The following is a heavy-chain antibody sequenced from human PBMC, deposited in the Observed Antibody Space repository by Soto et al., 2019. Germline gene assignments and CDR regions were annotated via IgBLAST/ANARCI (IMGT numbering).Heavy chain of an antibody. CDR1: GFTFRSYG. D-gene: IGHD3-3*02. J-gene: IGHJ4*02. CDR2: ISDNGGRT. V-gene: IGHV3-23*01. Sequence: EVQLLESGGRFVQPGGSLRLSCAASGFTFRSYGMSWVRQAPGTGLERISAISDNGGRTDYADSVKGRFTISRDNSKTTPFLQMNSLTAEDTAVYYCAKHELDHKWGQGTLLTVS. CDR3: AKHELDHK.